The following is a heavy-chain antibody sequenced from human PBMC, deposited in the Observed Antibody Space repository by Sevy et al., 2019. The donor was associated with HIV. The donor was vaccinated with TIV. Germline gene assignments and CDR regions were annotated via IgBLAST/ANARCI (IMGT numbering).Heavy chain of an antibody. CDR1: GFTVNSDY. J-gene: IGHJ5*02. V-gene: IGHV3-53*01. D-gene: IGHD3-10*01. Sequence: GGSLRLSCAASGFTVNSDYMSWVRQAPGKGLEWVSGVYSGGTTYYADSVKGRLTISRDNSKNILYLQMNSLRAEDTAVYYCARHISFGELGSWFDPWGQGTLVTVSS. CDR3: ARHISFGELGSWFDP. CDR2: VYSGGTT.